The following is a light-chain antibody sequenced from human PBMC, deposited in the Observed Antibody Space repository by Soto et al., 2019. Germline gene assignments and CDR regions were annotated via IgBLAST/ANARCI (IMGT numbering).Light chain of an antibody. CDR2: GAS. J-gene: IGKJ3*01. V-gene: IGKV3-20*01. Sequence: EIVLTQSPVTLSLSPGERATLSCRVSQSVSSSYLAWYQQKPGQAPRLLIYGASSRATGIPDRFSGSGSGTDFTLTISRLEPEDFAVYYCQQYGSSPFTFGPGTKVDIK. CDR1: QSVSSSY. CDR3: QQYGSSPFT.